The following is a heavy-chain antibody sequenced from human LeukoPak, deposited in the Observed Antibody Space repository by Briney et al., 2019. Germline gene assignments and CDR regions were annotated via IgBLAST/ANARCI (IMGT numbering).Heavy chain of an antibody. CDR3: ARGLLVVTSYYFDY. CDR1: GGSFSGYY. D-gene: IGHD3-22*01. CDR2: INHSGST. Sequence: SETLSLTCAVYGGSFSGYYWSWIRQPPGKGLEWIGEINHSGSTNYNPSLKGRVTISVDTSKNQFSLKLSSVTAADTAVYYCARGLLVVTSYYFDYWGQGTLVTVSS. J-gene: IGHJ4*02. V-gene: IGHV4-34*01.